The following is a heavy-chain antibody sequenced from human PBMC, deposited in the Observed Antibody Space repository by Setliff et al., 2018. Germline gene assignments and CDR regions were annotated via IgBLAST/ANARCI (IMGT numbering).Heavy chain of an antibody. D-gene: IGHD6-19*01. V-gene: IGHV4-39*01. CDR1: GGYIGGTSYY. J-gene: IGHJ4*02. Sequence: SETLSLTCIVSGGYIGGTSYYWGWIRQPSGKGLEWIGSIHFRGTTYYNPSLNSQVTISVDTSKNQFSLNLNSVTAADTAVYYCARVGVTSGWAYWGLGTLVTVSA. CDR2: IHFRGTT. CDR3: ARVGVTSGWAY.